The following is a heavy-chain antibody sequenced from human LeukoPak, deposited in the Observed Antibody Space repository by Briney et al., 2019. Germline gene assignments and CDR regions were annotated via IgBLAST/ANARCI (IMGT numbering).Heavy chain of an antibody. V-gene: IGHV3-23*01. CDR2: ISGGGSSA. J-gene: IGHJ3*02. Sequence: TGGSLRLSCAASGFTFSSYAMSWVRQTPGKGLEWVSAISGGGSSAYYADSVKGRFTISRDNSKNTLYLQMNSLRAEDTAVYYCAKLTRKAVVEPVASFDAFDIWGQGTMVIVSS. CDR1: GFTFSSYA. CDR3: AKLTRKAVVEPVASFDAFDI. D-gene: IGHD2-2*01.